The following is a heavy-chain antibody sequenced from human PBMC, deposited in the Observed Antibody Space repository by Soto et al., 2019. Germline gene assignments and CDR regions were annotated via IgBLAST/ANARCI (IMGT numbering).Heavy chain of an antibody. CDR2: ISSSSSYI. CDR3: ARDIPLGYSYGTIFDY. V-gene: IGHV3-21*01. D-gene: IGHD5-18*01. J-gene: IGHJ4*02. CDR1: GCTLSSYS. Sequence: GGSLRLSCAASGCTLSSYSRNWVRQAPGKGLEWVSSISSSSSYIYYADSVKGRFTISRDNAKNSLYLQMNSLRAEDTAVYYCARDIPLGYSYGTIFDYWGQGTLVTVSS.